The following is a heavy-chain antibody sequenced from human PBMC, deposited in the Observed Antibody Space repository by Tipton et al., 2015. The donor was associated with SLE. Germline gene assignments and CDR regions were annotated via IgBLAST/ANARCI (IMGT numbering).Heavy chain of an antibody. Sequence: TLSLTCTVSGDSITSDYWTWIRQPPGKGLEWIGYISYSGSTNYNPSVRSRVSISLDTSKNQFSLKLTSVTAADTAVYYCARADDHGMDVWGQGTTVTVSS. D-gene: IGHD1-1*01. CDR3: ARADDHGMDV. CDR2: ISYSGST. V-gene: IGHV4-59*08. J-gene: IGHJ6*02. CDR1: GDSITSDY.